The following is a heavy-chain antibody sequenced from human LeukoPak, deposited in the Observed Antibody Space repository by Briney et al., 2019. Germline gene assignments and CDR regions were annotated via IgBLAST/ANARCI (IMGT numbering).Heavy chain of an antibody. J-gene: IGHJ6*02. D-gene: IGHD3-9*01. Sequence: SETLSLTCTVSGGSISSYYWSWIRQPPGKGLEWIGYIYYSGSTNYNPSLKSRVTISVDTSKNQFSLKLSSVTAADTAVYYCASQYDILTGSYGMDVWGQGTTVTVSS. V-gene: IGHV4-59*08. CDR1: GGSISSYY. CDR2: IYYSGST. CDR3: ASQYDILTGSYGMDV.